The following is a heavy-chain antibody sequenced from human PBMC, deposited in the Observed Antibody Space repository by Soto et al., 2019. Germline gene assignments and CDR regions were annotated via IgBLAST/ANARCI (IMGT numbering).Heavy chain of an antibody. CDR1: GFTFSDYY. CDR2: IRNKANNYAT. D-gene: IGHD3-10*01. V-gene: IGHV3-72*01. Sequence: EVQLVQSGGGLVQPGGSLRLSCAASGFTFSDYYMDWVRRAPGKGLEWVGRIRNKANNYATEYAASLKGRVTFSRDDSENSLYLQMNSLETEDTAVYWCTREKRYYNNLTSFYFDKWGQGTLVTVSS. CDR3: TREKRYYNNLTSFYFDK. J-gene: IGHJ4*02.